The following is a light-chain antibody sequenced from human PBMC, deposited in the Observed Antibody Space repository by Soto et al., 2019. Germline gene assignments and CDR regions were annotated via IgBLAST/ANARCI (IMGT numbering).Light chain of an antibody. Sequence: QSALSQPASVSWSPGHSITISCTGTSSDVGGYKYVSWYQQHPGKAPKLMIYEVSNRPSGVSNRFSGSKSGNTASLTISGLQAEDEPDYNCSSYRNSSNLHVFGTGTKVTVL. CDR2: EVS. CDR1: SSDVGGYKY. V-gene: IGLV2-14*01. CDR3: SSYRNSSNLHV. J-gene: IGLJ1*01.